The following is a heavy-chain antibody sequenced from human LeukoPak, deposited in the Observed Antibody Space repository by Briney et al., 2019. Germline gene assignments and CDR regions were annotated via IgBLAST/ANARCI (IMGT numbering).Heavy chain of an antibody. J-gene: IGHJ6*04. D-gene: IGHD5-18*01. V-gene: IGHV1-2*02. CDR1: GYTFTGYY. CDR3: ARGYSYGPPKGTADV. CDR2: INPNSGGT. Sequence: GASVKVSCKASGYTFTGYYMHWVRQAPGQGLEWMGWINPNSGGTNYAQKFQGRVTMTRDTSISTAYMELSRLRSDDTAVYYCARGYSYGPPKGTADVWGKGTTVTVSS.